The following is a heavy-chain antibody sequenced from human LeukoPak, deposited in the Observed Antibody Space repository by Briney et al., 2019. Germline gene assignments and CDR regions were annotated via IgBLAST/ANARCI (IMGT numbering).Heavy chain of an antibody. Sequence: ASVTVSFKASGYTFTDYYMHWVRQAPGQGLEWMGWIDPNTGDTKYTQKFQGRVSMTRDTSFSTAYMELSRLTSDDTAVYYCARDRSITEKYSGRYFHDYWGQGTLVTVSS. CDR3: ARDRSITEKYSGRYFHDY. D-gene: IGHD1-26*01. CDR2: IDPNTGDT. CDR1: GYTFTDYY. V-gene: IGHV1-2*02. J-gene: IGHJ4*02.